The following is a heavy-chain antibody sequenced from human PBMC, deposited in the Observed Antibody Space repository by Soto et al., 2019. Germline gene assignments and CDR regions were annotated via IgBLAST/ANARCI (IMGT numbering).Heavy chain of an antibody. CDR2: IWYDGSNK. Sequence: QVQLVESGGGVVQPGRSLRLSCAASGFTFSSYGMHWVRQAPGKGLERVAVIWYDGSNKYYADSVKGRFTISRDNSKNTLYLQMNSLRAEDTAVYYCARDDLTYYYYMDVWGKGTTVTVSS. CDR1: GFTFSSYG. CDR3: ARDDLTYYYYMDV. V-gene: IGHV3-33*01. J-gene: IGHJ6*03.